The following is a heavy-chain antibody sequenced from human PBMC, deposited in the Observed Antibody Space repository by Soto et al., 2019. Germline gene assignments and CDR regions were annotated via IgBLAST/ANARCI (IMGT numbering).Heavy chain of an antibody. Sequence: GGSLRLSCAASGFTFSSYSMNWVRQAPGKGLEWVSSISSSSSYIYYADSVKGRFTISRDNAKNSLYLQMNSLRAEDTAVYYCARDLRIQLWNFPMDAFDIWGQGTMVTVS. J-gene: IGHJ3*02. CDR2: ISSSSSYI. CDR1: GFTFSSYS. D-gene: IGHD5-18*01. CDR3: ARDLRIQLWNFPMDAFDI. V-gene: IGHV3-21*01.